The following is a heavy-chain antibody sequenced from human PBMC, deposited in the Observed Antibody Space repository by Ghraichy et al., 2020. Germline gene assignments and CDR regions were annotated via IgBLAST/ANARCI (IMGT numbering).Heavy chain of an antibody. V-gene: IGHV3-48*02. D-gene: IGHD4-23*01. CDR3: ARGSKVVRFFYYDGMDV. CDR2: ITSSSRTT. J-gene: IGHJ6*02. Sequence: ETLSLTCVGSGFTFSAYSMNWVRQSPGKSLEWVSYITSSSRTTSYADSVKGRFTISRDNAQNSVYLQMNSLRDEDTAVYYCARGSKVVRFFYYDGMDVWGQGTTVTVSS. CDR1: GFTFSAYS.